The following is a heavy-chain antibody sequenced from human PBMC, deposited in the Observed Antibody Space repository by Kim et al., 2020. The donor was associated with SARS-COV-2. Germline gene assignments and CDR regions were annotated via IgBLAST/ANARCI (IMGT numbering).Heavy chain of an antibody. Sequence: GGSLRLSCAASGFTFSIYSIDWVRRAPGKGLEWIIYISSTSRNIYYADSVKGRFTVSRDNAENSVYLQMDSLTDEDTAIHYCARVGPNGYTVDYWGQGTPVTVSS. CDR1: GFTFSIYS. CDR2: ISSTSRNI. J-gene: IGHJ4*02. CDR3: ARVGPNGYTVDY. V-gene: IGHV3-48*02. D-gene: IGHD5-12*01.